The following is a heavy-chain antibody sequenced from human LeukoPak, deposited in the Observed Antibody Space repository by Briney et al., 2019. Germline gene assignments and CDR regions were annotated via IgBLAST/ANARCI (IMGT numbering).Heavy chain of an antibody. CDR1: GFTFSSYS. CDR3: AKRLGVFYYYDSSGYYSPAPNDAFDI. Sequence: PGGSLRLSCAASGFTFSSYSMNWVRQAPGKGLEWVSSISSSSSSYIYYADSVKGRFTISRDNSKNTLYLQMNSLRAEDTAVYYCAKRLGVFYYYDSSGYYSPAPNDAFDIWGQGTMVTVSS. V-gene: IGHV3-21*04. J-gene: IGHJ3*02. D-gene: IGHD3-22*01. CDR2: ISSSSSSYI.